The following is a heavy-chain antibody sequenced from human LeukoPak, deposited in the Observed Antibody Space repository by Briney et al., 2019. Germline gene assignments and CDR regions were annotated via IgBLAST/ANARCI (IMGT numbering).Heavy chain of an antibody. CDR3: ARDYYGSGSHDY. CDR1: GFTSSTYW. V-gene: IGHV3-7*01. CDR2: IKQDGSEK. Sequence: GGSLRLSCAASGFTSSTYWMGWVRQAPGKGLEWVGNIKQDGSEKYYVDSVKGRFTISRDNAKNSLYLQMISLRAEDTAIYYCARDYYGSGSHDYWGQGTLVTVSS. J-gene: IGHJ4*02. D-gene: IGHD3-10*01.